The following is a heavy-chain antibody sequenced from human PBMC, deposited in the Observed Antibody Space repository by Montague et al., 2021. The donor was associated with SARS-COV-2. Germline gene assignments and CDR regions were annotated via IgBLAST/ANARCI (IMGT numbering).Heavy chain of an antibody. CDR1: GDSVSSNIAA. CDR2: TYYRSKWYN. Sequence: CAISGDSVSSNIAAWNWIRQSSSRGLEWLGRTYYRSKWYNDYAVSVRGRIAISPDTSKSQFPLQLNSVTPEDTAVYYCTQERGPGRTTWHYFDYWGQGTLVTVSS. CDR3: TQERGPGRTTWHYFDY. V-gene: IGHV6-1*01. D-gene: IGHD1-14*01. J-gene: IGHJ4*02.